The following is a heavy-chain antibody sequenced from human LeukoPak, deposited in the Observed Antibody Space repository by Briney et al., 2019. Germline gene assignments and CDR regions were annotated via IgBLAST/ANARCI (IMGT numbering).Heavy chain of an antibody. D-gene: IGHD3-10*01. J-gene: IGHJ4*02. CDR3: AKEMRTIWFGELDY. V-gene: IGHV3-30*02. CDR1: GFTFSSYG. Sequence: GGSLRLSCAASGFTFSSYGMHWVRQATGKGLEWVAFIRYDGSNKYYADSVKGRFTISRDNSKNTLYLQMNSLRAEDTAVYYCAKEMRTIWFGELDYWGQGTLVTVSS. CDR2: IRYDGSNK.